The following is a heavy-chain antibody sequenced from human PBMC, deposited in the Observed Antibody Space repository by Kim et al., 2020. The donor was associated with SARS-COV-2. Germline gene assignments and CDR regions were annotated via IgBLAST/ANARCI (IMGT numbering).Heavy chain of an antibody. V-gene: IGHV4-31*02. J-gene: IGHJ6*02. Sequence: LKSRVTIPVDTSQNQFSLKLSSVTAADTAVYYCARVGEMTTADYYYGMDVWGQGTTVTVSS. CDR3: ARVGEMTTADYYYGMDV. D-gene: IGHD4-17*01.